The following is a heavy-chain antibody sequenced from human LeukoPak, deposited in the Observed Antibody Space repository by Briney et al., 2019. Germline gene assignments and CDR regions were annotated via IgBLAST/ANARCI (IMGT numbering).Heavy chain of an antibody. D-gene: IGHD1-26*01. J-gene: IGHJ4*02. CDR3: ARDGGRDSGSYYEDC. CDR2: INHSGST. V-gene: IGHV4-34*01. Sequence: PGGSLRLSCAASGFTFSSYTMNWVRQAPGKGLEWIGEINHSGSTNYNPSLKSRVTMSVDTSKNQFSLKLSSVTAADTAVYYCARDGGRDSGSYYEDCWGQGTLVTVSS. CDR1: GFTFSSYT.